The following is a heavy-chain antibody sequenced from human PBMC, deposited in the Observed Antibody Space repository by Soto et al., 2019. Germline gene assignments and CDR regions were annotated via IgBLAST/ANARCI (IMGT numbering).Heavy chain of an antibody. CDR2: IYYSGST. V-gene: IGHV4-31*03. D-gene: IGHD3-22*01. CDR1: GGSISSGGYY. CDR3: ARDRLRGYDSSGFYS. Sequence: SETLSLTCSVSGGSISSGGYYWSWIRQHPGKGLEWIGYIYYSGSTYYNQSLKSRVTISVDTSKNQFSLKLSSVTAADTAIYYCARDRLRGYDSSGFYSWGQGTMVTVSS. J-gene: IGHJ4*02.